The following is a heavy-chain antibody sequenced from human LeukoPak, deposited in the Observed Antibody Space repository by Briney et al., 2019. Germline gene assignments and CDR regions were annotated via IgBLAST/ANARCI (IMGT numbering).Heavy chain of an antibody. D-gene: IGHD2-8*02. CDR3: ARTLLGRLFDY. CDR1: GGSINSYY. V-gene: IGHV4-59*08. Sequence: PSETLSLTCTVSGGSINSYYWSWIRQPPGKGLEWIGYIYYSGSTNYNPALNSRVTISLDTSKNQFSVKLNSVTAAGTAVYYCARTLLGRLFDYWGQGALVTVSS. J-gene: IGHJ4*02. CDR2: IYYSGST.